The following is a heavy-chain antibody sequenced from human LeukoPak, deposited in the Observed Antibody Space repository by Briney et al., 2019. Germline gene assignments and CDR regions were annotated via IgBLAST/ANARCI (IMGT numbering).Heavy chain of an antibody. CDR3: ASLAYCGGDCYSITDY. V-gene: IGHV4-59*12. J-gene: IGHJ4*02. Sequence: SETLSLTCTVSGGSISSYYWSWIRQPPGKGLEWIGYIYYSGSTNYNPSLKSRVTISVDTSKNQFSLKLSSVTAADTAVYYCASLAYCGGDCYSITDYWGQGTLVTVSS. D-gene: IGHD2-21*02. CDR2: IYYSGST. CDR1: GGSISSYY.